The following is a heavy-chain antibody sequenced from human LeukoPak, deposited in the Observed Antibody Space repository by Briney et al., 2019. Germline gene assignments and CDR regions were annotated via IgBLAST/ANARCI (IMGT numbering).Heavy chain of an antibody. CDR2: FDPEDGET. V-gene: IGHV1-24*01. CDR1: GYTLTELS. J-gene: IGHJ6*02. CDR3: AKDPSSSWGMDV. D-gene: IGHD6-13*01. Sequence: ASVKVSCKVSGYTLTELSMHWVRQAPGKGLEWMGGFDPEDGETIYAQKFQGRVTMTEDTSTDTAYMELSSLRSEDTAVYYCAKDPSSSWGMDVWGQGTTVTVSS.